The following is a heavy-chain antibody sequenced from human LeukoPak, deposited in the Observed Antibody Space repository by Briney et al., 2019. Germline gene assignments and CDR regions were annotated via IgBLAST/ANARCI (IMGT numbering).Heavy chain of an antibody. CDR2: INPNSGGT. D-gene: IGHD1-26*01. CDR1: GYTFTGYY. V-gene: IGHV1-2*02. CDR3: ARDSGSYKGFDY. Sequence: ASVKVSCKASGYTFTGYYMHWVRQAPGQGLEWMGWINPNSGGTNYAQKFQGRVTMTRDTSISTAYMELSRLRSDDTAVYYCARDSGSYKGFDYRGQGTLVTVSS. J-gene: IGHJ4*02.